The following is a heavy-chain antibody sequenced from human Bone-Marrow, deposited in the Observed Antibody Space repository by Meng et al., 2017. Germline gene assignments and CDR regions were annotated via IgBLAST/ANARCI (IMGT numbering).Heavy chain of an antibody. CDR3: ALIHQRINNGMEV. CDR2: ISSSSSYI. V-gene: IGHV3-21*01. D-gene: IGHD5-18*01. J-gene: IGHJ6*02. CDR1: GFTFSSYS. Sequence: GGSLRLSCAASGFTFSSYSMNWVRQAPGKGLEWVSSISSSSSYIYYADSVKGRFTISRDNAKNSLYLQMNSLRAEDTAVYYCALIHQRINNGMEVWGQGTTVTVSS.